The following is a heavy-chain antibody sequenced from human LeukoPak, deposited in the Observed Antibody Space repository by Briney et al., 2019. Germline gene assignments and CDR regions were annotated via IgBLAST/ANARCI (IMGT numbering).Heavy chain of an antibody. CDR3: VKDKPGRYSSSSWHAPHYFQH. Sequence: GGSLRLSCAASGFTFSSYGMHWVRQAPGKGLEWVAFIRYDGSNKYYADSVKGRFTISRDNAKNSLYLQMNSLSPDDTALYYCVKDKPGRYSSSSWHAPHYFQHWGQGTLVTVSS. CDR2: IRYDGSNK. V-gene: IGHV3-30*02. D-gene: IGHD6-19*01. J-gene: IGHJ1*01. CDR1: GFTFSSYG.